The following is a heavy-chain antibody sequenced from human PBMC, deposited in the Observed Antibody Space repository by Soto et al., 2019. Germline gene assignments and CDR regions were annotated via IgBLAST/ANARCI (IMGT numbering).Heavy chain of an antibody. CDR2: ISSSGSTI. V-gene: IGHV3-48*04. CDR1: GFTFSSYA. D-gene: IGHD5-12*01. CDR3: ARPGGSGYEPLFDY. J-gene: IGHJ4*02. Sequence: GGSLRLSCAASGFTFSSYAMHWIRQAPGKGLEWVSYISSSGSTIYYADSVKGRFTISRDNAKNSLYLQMNSLRAEDTAVYYCARPGGSGYEPLFDYWGQGTLVTVSS.